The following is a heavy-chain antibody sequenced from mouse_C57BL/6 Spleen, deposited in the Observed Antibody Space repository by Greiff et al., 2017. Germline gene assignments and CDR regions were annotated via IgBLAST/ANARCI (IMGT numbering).Heavy chain of an antibody. D-gene: IGHD2-3*01. CDR2: ISYSGST. CDR1: GYSITSGYD. Sequence: EVMLVESGPGMVKPSQSLSLTCTVTGYSITSGYDWHWIRHFPGNKLEWMGYISYSGSTNYNPSLKSRISITHDTSKNHFFLKLNSVTTEDTATYYCARGGDGYYHWYFDVWGTGTTVTVSS. V-gene: IGHV3-1*01. CDR3: ARGGDGYYHWYFDV. J-gene: IGHJ1*03.